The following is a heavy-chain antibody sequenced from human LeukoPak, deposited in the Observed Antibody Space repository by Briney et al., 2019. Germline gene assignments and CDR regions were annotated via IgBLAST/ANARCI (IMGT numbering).Heavy chain of an antibody. CDR1: GGSFSGYY. Sequence: SETLSLTCAVYGGSFSGYYWSWIRQPPGKGLEWIGEINHSGSTNYNPSLKSRVTISVDTSKNQFSLKLSSVTAADTAVYYCASLSRGYWGQGTLVTVSS. CDR2: INHSGST. CDR3: ASLSRGY. J-gene: IGHJ4*02. V-gene: IGHV4-34*01.